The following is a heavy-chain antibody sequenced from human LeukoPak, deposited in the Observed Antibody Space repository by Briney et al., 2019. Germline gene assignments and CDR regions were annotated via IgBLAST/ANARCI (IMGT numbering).Heavy chain of an antibody. D-gene: IGHD1-7*01. CDR3: ARAKYSGTRYNWFDP. CDR2: IYSGGST. J-gene: IGHJ5*02. V-gene: IGHV3-53*01. CDR1: GFTVSSNY. Sequence: GGSLRLSCAASGFTVSSNYMSWVRQAPGKGLEWVSVIYSGGSTYYADSVKGRFTISRDNSKNTLYLQMNSLRAEDTAVYYCARAKYSGTRYNWFDPWGQGTLVTVSS.